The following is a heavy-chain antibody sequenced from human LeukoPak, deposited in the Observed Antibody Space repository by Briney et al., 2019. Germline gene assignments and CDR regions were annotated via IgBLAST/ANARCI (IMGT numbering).Heavy chain of an antibody. V-gene: IGHV4-39*01. CDR3: ARVYKSSWYQFDY. D-gene: IGHD6-13*01. Sequence: SETLSLTCTVSGGSISSSSYYWGWVRQPPGKGREWIGYIYYSGSTYYKPSLKSRVTMSVDTSKNQFSLKLSSVTGADTAVYYCARVYKSSWYQFDYWGQGTLVTVSA. CDR2: IYYSGST. J-gene: IGHJ4*02. CDR1: GGSISSSSYY.